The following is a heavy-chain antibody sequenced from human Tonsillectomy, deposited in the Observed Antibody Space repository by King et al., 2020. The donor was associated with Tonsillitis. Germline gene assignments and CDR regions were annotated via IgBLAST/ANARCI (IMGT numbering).Heavy chain of an antibody. J-gene: IGHJ4*02. CDR1: GYTFTGYY. CDR2: INPNSGGT. Sequence: QLVQSGAEVKKPGASVKVSCKASGYTFTGYYMHWVRQAPGQGLEWMGWINPNSGGTNYAQKFQGRVTMTRDTSVSTAYMELSRLRSDDTAVYYCAKATYSSVWYWDYWGQGTLVTVSS. CDR3: AKATYSSVWYWDY. D-gene: IGHD6-19*01. V-gene: IGHV1-2*02.